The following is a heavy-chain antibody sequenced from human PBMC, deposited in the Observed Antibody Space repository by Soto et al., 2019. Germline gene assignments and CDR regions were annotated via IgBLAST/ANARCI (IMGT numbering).Heavy chain of an antibody. D-gene: IGHD3-10*01. J-gene: IGHJ6*02. Sequence: SETLSLTCTVGSISTYYWNWIRQPPGKGLEWIGNIYYMGRTYYNPSLKSRVTISVDTSKNQFSLKLSSVTAAVTAVYYCARLLLISARGSAMTYYGMDVWGQGTTVTVSS. CDR3: ARLLLISARGSAMTYYGMDV. CDR2: IYYMGRT. V-gene: IGHV4-59*12. CDR1: GSISTYY.